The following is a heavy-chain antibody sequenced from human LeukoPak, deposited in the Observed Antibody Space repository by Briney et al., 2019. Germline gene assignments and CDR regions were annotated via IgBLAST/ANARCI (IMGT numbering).Heavy chain of an antibody. CDR3: ARVLGYCSSTSCHTADY. Sequence: SQTLSLTCTVSGVSISSGSYDWSWIGQPAGKVLEWIGRIYTSGSTKYNPSIKSRVTISVDTSKNQFSLKLSSVTAADTAVYYCARVLGYCSSTSCHTADYWGQGTLVTVSS. CDR2: IYTSGST. V-gene: IGHV4-61*02. CDR1: GVSISSGSYD. D-gene: IGHD2-2*01. J-gene: IGHJ4*02.